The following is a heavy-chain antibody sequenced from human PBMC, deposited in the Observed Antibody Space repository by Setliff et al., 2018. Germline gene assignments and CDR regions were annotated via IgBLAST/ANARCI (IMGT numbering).Heavy chain of an antibody. V-gene: IGHV4-31*03. CDR1: GGSISSGGYY. CDR3: ARVSPYYYDSSGPGAFDI. CDR2: IYYSGST. D-gene: IGHD3-22*01. Sequence: SETLSLTCTVSGGSISSGGYYWSWIRQHPGKGLEWIGYIYYSGSTYYNPSLKSRVTISVDTSKNQFSLELSSVTAADTAVYYCARVSPYYYDSSGPGAFDIWGQGTMVTVSS. J-gene: IGHJ3*02.